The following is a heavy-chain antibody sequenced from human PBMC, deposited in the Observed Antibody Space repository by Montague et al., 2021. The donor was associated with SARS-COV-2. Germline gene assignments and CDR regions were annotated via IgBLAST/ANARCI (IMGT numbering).Heavy chain of an antibody. CDR2: INHTGSA. D-gene: IGHD3-3*01. CDR3: ARGQVTIFGMLIFIPAAGHLDG. J-gene: IGHJ3*01. CDR1: SGSFSDYY. Sequence: SETLSLTCAVYSGSFSDYYWTWIRQPPGKGLEWIGEINHTGSATYNPPLKSRVTLSVDTSKNQFSLKLQSVTAADTAVYYCARGQVTIFGMLIFIPAAGHLDGWGQGTAVTVSS. V-gene: IGHV4-34*01.